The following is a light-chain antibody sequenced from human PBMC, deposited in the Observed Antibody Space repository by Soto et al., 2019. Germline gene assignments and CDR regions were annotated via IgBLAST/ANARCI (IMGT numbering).Light chain of an antibody. Sequence: QSVLTQPPSVSGAPGQRVTISCTGGTSNIGAGYDVHWYHQLPGTAPKLLVYGNNNRPSGVPDRFSGSRSGTSASLAITGLQAEDEADYYCQSYDSNLSGVVFGGGTKLTVL. J-gene: IGLJ2*01. V-gene: IGLV1-40*01. CDR3: QSYDSNLSGVV. CDR1: TSNIGAGYD. CDR2: GNN.